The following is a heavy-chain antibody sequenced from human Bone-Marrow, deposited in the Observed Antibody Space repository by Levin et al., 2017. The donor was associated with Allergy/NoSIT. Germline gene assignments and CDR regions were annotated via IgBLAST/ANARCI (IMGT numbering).Heavy chain of an antibody. CDR2: IYYSGSA. D-gene: IGHD1-26*01. CDR1: GGSMSSSY. V-gene: IGHV4-59*01. J-gene: IGHJ4*02. CDR3: ARSGRIVGATAGYYFDS. Sequence: SETLSLTCTVSGGSMSSSYWSWIRQPPGKGLEWIGYIYYSGSANYNPSLKSRVTISVDTSKNQFSLKLTSVTAADTAVYYCARSGRIVGATAGYYFDSWGQGILVTVSS.